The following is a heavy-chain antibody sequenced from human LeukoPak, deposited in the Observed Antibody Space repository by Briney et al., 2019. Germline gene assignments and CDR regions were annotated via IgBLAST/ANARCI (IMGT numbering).Heavy chain of an antibody. Sequence: SETLSLTCAVYGGSFSGYYWSWIRQPPGKGLEWIGEINHSGSTNYNPSLKSRVTISVDTSKNHFSLKLSSVTAADTAVYYCARGVRYYGSGSYYSTPLFDYWGQGTLVTVSS. V-gene: IGHV4-34*01. D-gene: IGHD3-10*01. CDR2: INHSGST. CDR3: ARGVRYYGSGSYYSTPLFDY. CDR1: GGSFSGYY. J-gene: IGHJ4*02.